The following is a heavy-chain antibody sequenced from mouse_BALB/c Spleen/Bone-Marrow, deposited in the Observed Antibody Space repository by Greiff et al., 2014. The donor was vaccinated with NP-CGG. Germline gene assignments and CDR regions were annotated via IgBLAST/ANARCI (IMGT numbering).Heavy chain of an antibody. V-gene: IGHV14-4*02. D-gene: IGHD2-10*02. Sequence: VQLQQPGAELVRSGASVKLSCTASGFNIKDYCMHWVKQRPEQGLEWIGWIDPENGDTEYAPKFQGKATMTADTSSNTAYLQLSSLTSEDTAVYYCNEGYGNYGYWGQGTTLTVSS. CDR2: IDPENGDT. J-gene: IGHJ2*01. CDR1: GFNIKDYC. CDR3: NEGYGNYGY.